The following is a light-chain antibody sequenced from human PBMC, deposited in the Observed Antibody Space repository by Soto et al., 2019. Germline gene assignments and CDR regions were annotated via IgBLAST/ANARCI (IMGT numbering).Light chain of an antibody. V-gene: IGKV3-20*01. Sequence: EVGLSQSAATLSLSPGERATLYCRASQSVSSSYLAWYQQKPGQAPRLLIYGASSRATGIPGRFSGSGSGTDFTLTISRLEPEDFAVNYCQQYGSSPRTFGQGTKV. CDR1: QSVSSSY. CDR3: QQYGSSPRT. CDR2: GAS. J-gene: IGKJ1*01.